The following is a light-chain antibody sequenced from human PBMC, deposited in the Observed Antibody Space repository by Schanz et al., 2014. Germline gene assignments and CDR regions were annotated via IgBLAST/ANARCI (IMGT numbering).Light chain of an antibody. Sequence: DIQMTQSPSTLSAYVGDRVTITCRASQSIRSWLAWYQQKPGKAPKLLIYDASTLESGVPSRFSGGGSGTEFTLTISSLQPDDFATYHCQQYSSYVTFGPGTKVNLK. CDR3: QQYSSYVT. J-gene: IGKJ3*01. CDR1: QSIRSW. CDR2: DAS. V-gene: IGKV1-5*01.